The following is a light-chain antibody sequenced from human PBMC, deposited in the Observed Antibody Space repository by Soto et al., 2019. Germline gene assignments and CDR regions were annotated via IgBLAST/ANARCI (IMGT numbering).Light chain of an antibody. CDR3: TSYTSSSTQV. Sequence: QSVLIQPASVSGSPGQSITISCTGTSSDVGGYDYVSWYQQHPGTAPRLIIFEVTNRPSGVSNRFPGSKSGNTASLTISGLQAEDEADYYCTSYTSSSTQVFGTGTKVTVL. V-gene: IGLV2-14*01. J-gene: IGLJ1*01. CDR1: SSDVGGYDY. CDR2: EVT.